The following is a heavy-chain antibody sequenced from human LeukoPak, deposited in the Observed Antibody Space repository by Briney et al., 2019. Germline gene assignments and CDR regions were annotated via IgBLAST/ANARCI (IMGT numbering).Heavy chain of an antibody. V-gene: IGHV4-31*03. CDR3: ARSPDDAFDI. J-gene: IGHJ3*02. CDR2: IYHTGTT. CDR1: GGSISSDGHY. Sequence: SETLSLTCTVSGGSISSDGHYWTWIRQHPGKGLEWIAYIYHTGTTYYNPSLKSRVNISVDTSKNQFSLKLSSVTAADTAVYYCARSPDDAFDIWGQGTMVTVSS.